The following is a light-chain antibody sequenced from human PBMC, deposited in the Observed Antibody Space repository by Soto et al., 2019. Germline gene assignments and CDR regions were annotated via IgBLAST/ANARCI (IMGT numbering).Light chain of an antibody. CDR3: QQRYSTPPRT. J-gene: IGKJ1*01. Sequence: DIQMTQSPSSLSASVGDRVTITCRASQSISSYLNWYQQEPGKAPKLLIYAASTLQSGVPSRFSGSGSGTEFSLTISSLQHEDFAAYYCQQRYSTPPRTFGQGTKVEIK. CDR2: AAS. CDR1: QSISSY. V-gene: IGKV1-39*01.